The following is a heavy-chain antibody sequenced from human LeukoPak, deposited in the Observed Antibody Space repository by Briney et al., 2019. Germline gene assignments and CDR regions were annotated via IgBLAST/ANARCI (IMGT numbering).Heavy chain of an antibody. D-gene: IGHD3-10*01. J-gene: IGHJ4*02. V-gene: IGHV3-15*01. CDR2: IKSKTDGGTT. Sequence: PGGSLRLSCAASGFTFSNAWMSWVRQAPGKGLEWVGCIKSKTDGGTTDYAAPVKGRFTISRDDSKNTLYLRMNSLKTEDTAVYYCTTAFYGSGSYHYWGQGTLVTVSS. CDR3: TTAFYGSGSYHY. CDR1: GFTFSNAW.